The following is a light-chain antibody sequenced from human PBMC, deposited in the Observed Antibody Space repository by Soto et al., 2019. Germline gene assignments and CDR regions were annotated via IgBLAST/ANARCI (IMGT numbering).Light chain of an antibody. Sequence: EILLTQSPGTLSLSPGERATLSCRASQSVSSSYLAWYQQKPGQAPRLLIYGASSRATGIPDRFGGSGSGTDFTLTISRLEPEDFAVYYCQQYGSSPFTFGPGTKVDIK. CDR2: GAS. V-gene: IGKV3-20*01. CDR3: QQYGSSPFT. J-gene: IGKJ3*01. CDR1: QSVSSSY.